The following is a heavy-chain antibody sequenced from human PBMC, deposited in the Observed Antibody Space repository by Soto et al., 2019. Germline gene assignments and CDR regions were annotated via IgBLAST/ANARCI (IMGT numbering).Heavy chain of an antibody. J-gene: IGHJ4*02. D-gene: IGHD3-22*01. V-gene: IGHV1-18*01. CDR2: ISPYNGNT. CDR1: GYTFTSHG. CDR3: ARTWYYYDSTGYHFDY. Sequence: ASVKVSCKASGYTFTSHGISWVRQAPGQGLEWMGRISPYNGNTNYAQKFQGRVTMTTDTSTSTAYMELRSLRSDDTAVYYCARTWYYYDSTGYHFDYWGQG.